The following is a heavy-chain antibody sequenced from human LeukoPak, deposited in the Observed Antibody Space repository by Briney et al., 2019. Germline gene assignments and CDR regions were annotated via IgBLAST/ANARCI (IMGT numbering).Heavy chain of an antibody. J-gene: IGHJ4*02. CDR1: GGSISSSSYY. CDR3: ASEGGGYFDY. V-gene: IGHV4-39*01. D-gene: IGHD3-16*01. Sequence: PSETLSLTCTVSGGSISSSSYYWGWIRQPPGKGLEWIGSIYYSGSTYYNPSLKSRVTISVDTSKNQFSLKLSSVTAADTAVYYCASEGGGYFDYWGQGTLVTVSS. CDR2: IYYSGST.